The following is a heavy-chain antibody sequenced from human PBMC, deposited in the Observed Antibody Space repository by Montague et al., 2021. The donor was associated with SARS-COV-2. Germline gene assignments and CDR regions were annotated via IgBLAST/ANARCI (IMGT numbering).Heavy chain of an antibody. CDR2: IYYSGST. J-gene: IGHJ5*02. Sequence: SETLSLTCTVSGGSISSYYWSWIRQPPGKGLEWIGYIYYSGSTSYNPSLKSRVTISVDTSKNQFSLKLSSVTAADTAVYYCARDRRPMVRGVILYNWFDPWGQGTLVTVSS. V-gene: IGHV4-59*01. CDR3: ARDRRPMVRGVILYNWFDP. D-gene: IGHD3-10*01. CDR1: GGSISSYY.